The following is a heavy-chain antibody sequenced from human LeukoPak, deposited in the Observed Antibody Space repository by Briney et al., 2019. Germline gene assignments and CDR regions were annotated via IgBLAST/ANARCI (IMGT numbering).Heavy chain of an antibody. Sequence: ASVTVSCKASGYTFTSYAMHWVRQAPGQRLEWMGRINPNSGGTNYAQKFQGRVTMTRDTSISTAYMELSRLRSDDTAVYYCARARATYYYDSSGYFDFDYWGQGTLVTVSS. CDR2: INPNSGGT. V-gene: IGHV1-2*06. CDR1: GYTFTSYA. J-gene: IGHJ4*02. CDR3: ARARATYYYDSSGYFDFDY. D-gene: IGHD3-22*01.